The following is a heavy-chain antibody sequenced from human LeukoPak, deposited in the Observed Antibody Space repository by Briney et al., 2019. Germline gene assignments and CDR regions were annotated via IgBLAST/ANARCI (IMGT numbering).Heavy chain of an antibody. J-gene: IGHJ4*02. CDR1: GGSTSSSSYY. CDR2: IYYSGST. D-gene: IGHD6-6*01. CDR3: ARVSSSSGFDY. Sequence: PSETLSLTCTVSGGSTSSSSYYWGWIRQPPGKGLEWIGYIYYSGSTNYNPSLKSRVTMSVDTSKNQFSLKLTSVTAADTAVYYCARVSSSSGFDYWGQGTLVTVSS. V-gene: IGHV4-61*05.